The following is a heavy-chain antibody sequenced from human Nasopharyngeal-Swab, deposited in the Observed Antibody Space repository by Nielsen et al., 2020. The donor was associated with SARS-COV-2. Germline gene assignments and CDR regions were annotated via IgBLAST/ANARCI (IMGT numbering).Heavy chain of an antibody. CDR2: ITWNSGNK. CDR1: GFTFENYA. V-gene: IGHV3-9*01. Sequence: SLKISYAASGFTFENYAMHWVRQPPGKGLEWVSGITWNSGNKGYAESVQGRFTISRDNARNSLYLQMDNLRAEDTAVHYCARNTPAMFAYWGRGTLVTVSS. J-gene: IGHJ4*02. CDR3: ARNTPAMFAY.